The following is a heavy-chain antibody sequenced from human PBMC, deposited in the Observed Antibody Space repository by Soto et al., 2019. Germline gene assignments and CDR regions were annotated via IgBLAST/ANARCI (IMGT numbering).Heavy chain of an antibody. J-gene: IGHJ2*01. CDR2: ITYAGSNQ. CDR3: QAEDGIRDTVPVSAFLLNRSSDL. D-gene: IGHD2-15*01. Sequence: PGKGLEWVAVITYAGSNQYYADSVKGRFTISRDTFKNTLSLQMNSLRAEDTAVFFFQAEDGIRDTVPVSAFLLNRSSDL. V-gene: IGHV3-30*03.